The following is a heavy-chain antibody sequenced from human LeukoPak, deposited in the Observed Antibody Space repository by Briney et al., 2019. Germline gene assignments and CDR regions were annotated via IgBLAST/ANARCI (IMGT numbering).Heavy chain of an antibody. CDR2: IKQDGSEK. CDR3: AKDKASLLAAAGTPRAFDI. CDR1: GFTFSSYW. J-gene: IGHJ3*02. Sequence: HPGGSLRLSCAASGFTFSSYWMSWVRQAPGKGLEWVANIKQDGSEKYYVDSVKGRFTISRDNAKNSLYLQMNSLRAEDTALYYCAKDKASLLAAAGTPRAFDIWGQGTMVTVSS. V-gene: IGHV3-7*03. D-gene: IGHD6-13*01.